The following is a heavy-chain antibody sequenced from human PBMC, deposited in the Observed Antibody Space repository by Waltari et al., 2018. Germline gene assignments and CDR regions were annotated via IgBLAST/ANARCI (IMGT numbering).Heavy chain of an antibody. Sequence: EVQLVESGGGLVQPGGSLRLSCAASGFTFSSYEMNWVRPAPGKGLEWVSYISSSGSTMYYADSVKGRFTISRDNAKNSLYLQMNSLRAEDTAVYYCARDTDYGDWYFDLWGRGTLVTVSS. V-gene: IGHV3-48*03. CDR3: ARDTDYGDWYFDL. J-gene: IGHJ2*01. CDR1: GFTFSSYE. D-gene: IGHD4-17*01. CDR2: ISSSGSTM.